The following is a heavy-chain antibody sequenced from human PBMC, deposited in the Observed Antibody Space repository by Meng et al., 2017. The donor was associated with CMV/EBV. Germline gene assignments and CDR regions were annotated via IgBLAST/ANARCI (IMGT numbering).Heavy chain of an antibody. V-gene: IGHV3-48*04. D-gene: IGHD3-3*01. CDR3: AREAPLSFWSGLN. Sequence: GESLKISCAASGFTFSSYSMNWVRQAPGKGLEWVSYISSSSSTIYYADSVKGRFTISRDNAKNSLYLQMNSLRAEDTAVYYCAREAPLSFWSGLNWGQGTLVTVSS. CDR1: GFTFSSYS. J-gene: IGHJ4*02. CDR2: ISSSSSTI.